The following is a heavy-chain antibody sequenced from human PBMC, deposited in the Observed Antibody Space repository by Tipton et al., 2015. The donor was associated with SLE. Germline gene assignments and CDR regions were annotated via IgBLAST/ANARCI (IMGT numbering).Heavy chain of an antibody. D-gene: IGHD6-6*01. V-gene: IGHV4-59*08. CDR2: IYYRGST. CDR3: ARCSSSSKAGYFDY. Sequence: TLSLTCSVSGGSISSHYWSWIRQPPGKGLEWIGYIYYRGSTNYNPSLKSRVTISVDTSKNQVSPKLSSVTAADTAVYYCARCSSSSKAGYFDYWGQGTLVTVSS. CDR1: GGSISSHY. J-gene: IGHJ4*02.